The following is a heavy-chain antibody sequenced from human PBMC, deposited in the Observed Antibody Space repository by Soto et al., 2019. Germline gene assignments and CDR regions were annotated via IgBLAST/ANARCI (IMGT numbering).Heavy chain of an antibody. CDR3: ARQGYGSAPYNWFDP. D-gene: IGHD3-10*01. V-gene: IGHV4-59*08. CDR2: IYYSGST. CDR1: GGSISSYY. Sequence: QVQLQESGPGLVKPSETLSLTCTVSGGSISSYYWSWIRQPPGKGLEWIGYIYYSGSTNYNPSLTSRVTISVDTSKNQFSLKLSSVTAADTAVYYCARQGYGSAPYNWFDPWGQGTLVTVSS. J-gene: IGHJ5*02.